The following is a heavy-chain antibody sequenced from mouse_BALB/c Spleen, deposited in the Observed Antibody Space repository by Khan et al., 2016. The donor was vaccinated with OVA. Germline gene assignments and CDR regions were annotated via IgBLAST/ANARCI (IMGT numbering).Heavy chain of an antibody. CDR1: GYTFTDYA. V-gene: IGHV1S137*01. J-gene: IGHJ4*01. D-gene: IGHD1-1*01. CDR3: ARNYYGTRNAMDY. CDR2: ISTYYDDA. Sequence: QVQLKESGAELVRPGVSVKISCKGSGYTFTDYAMHWVKQSHAKSLEWIGVISTYYDDASYNQKFKGTATMTVDKSSSTAYLELARLTSEDSAIYYCARNYYGTRNAMDYWGQGTSVTVSS.